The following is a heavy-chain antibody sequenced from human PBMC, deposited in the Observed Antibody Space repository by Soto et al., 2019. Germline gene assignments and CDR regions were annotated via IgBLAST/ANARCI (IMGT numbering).Heavy chain of an antibody. CDR1: GFTFNRYA. Sequence: QVELVESGGGVVQPGRSLRLSCAASGFTFNRYAMNWVRQSPVKGLEWVAAISVDGSSYNYADSVKGRSIISRDNSKDTLYLQMSSLGVQITTVYYCARDFSYWVQGTLVNVSS. CDR3: ARDFSY. V-gene: IGHV3-30*03. J-gene: IGHJ4*02. CDR2: ISVDGSSY.